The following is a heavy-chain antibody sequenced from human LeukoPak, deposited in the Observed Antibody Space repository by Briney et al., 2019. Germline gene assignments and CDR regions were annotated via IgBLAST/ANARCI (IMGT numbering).Heavy chain of an antibody. CDR1: GGSISSGGYY. D-gene: IGHD6-25*01. CDR3: ARDRSSEYFDL. Sequence: SETLSLTCTVSGGSISSGGYYWSWIRQHPGKGLEWIGYIYYSGSTYYNPSLKSRVTISVDTSKNQFSLKLSSVTAADTAVYYCARDRSSEYFDLWGRGTLVTVSS. CDR2: IYYSGST. V-gene: IGHV4-31*03. J-gene: IGHJ2*01.